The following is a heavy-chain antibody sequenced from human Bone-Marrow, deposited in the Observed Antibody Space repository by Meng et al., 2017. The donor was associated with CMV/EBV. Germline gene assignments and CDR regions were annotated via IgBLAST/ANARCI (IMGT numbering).Heavy chain of an antibody. V-gene: IGHV3-30*02. J-gene: IGHJ4*02. CDR2: IRYDGSNK. D-gene: IGHD5-18*01. Sequence: GGFLRLSCAASGFTFSSYAMHWVRQAPGKGLEWVAFIRYDGSNKYYADSVKGRFTISRDNSKNTLYLQMNSLRAEDTAVYYCAKVTRLRDTAMVYYFGYWGQGTLVTVSS. CDR3: AKVTRLRDTAMVYYFGY. CDR1: GFTFSSYA.